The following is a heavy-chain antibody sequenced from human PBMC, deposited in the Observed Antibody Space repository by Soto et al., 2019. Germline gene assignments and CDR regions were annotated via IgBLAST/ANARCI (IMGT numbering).Heavy chain of an antibody. D-gene: IGHD3-10*01. Sequence: ASVKVSCKASGYTFTNYTIHWVRQAPGQRLEWMGWISAYNGNTNYAQNLQGRVTMTTDTSTTTAYMELRSLRSDDTAVYYCARYYYGSGSSYAFDIWGQGTMVTVS. CDR3: ARYYYGSGSSYAFDI. CDR1: GYTFTNYT. V-gene: IGHV1-18*01. J-gene: IGHJ3*02. CDR2: ISAYNGNT.